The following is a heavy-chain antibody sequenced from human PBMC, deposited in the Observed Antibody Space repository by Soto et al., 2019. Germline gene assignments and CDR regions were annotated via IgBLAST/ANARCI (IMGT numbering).Heavy chain of an antibody. D-gene: IGHD3-10*01. CDR2: ISGRGVSA. J-gene: IGHJ4*02. CDR3: VKVRGGFYTYYFDY. V-gene: IGHV3-23*01. CDR1: GFIFSSYA. Sequence: EVQLLESGGGLEQPGGSLRLSCAASGFIFSSYAMNWVRQAPGKGLEWVSGISGRGVSAYYADSVKGRFSISRDNSKNTLYLQMNSLRAEDTAIYYCVKVRGGFYTYYFDYWGQGTLVTVSS.